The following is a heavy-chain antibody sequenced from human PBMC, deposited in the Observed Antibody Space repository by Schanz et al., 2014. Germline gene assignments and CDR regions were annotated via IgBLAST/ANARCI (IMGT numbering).Heavy chain of an antibody. D-gene: IGHD6-13*01. CDR1: GFTFNSYA. CDR3: AKDLAAVGVFDY. CDR2: ITGSGTTT. V-gene: IGHV3-23*04. Sequence: EVQLVESGGGLVKPGGSLKLSCAASGFTFNSYAMSWVRQAPGKGLEWVSAITGSGTTTYYADSVKGRFTISRDNSKNTLDLQMNSLRAEDTAIYYCAKDLAAVGVFDYWGQGSLVTVSS. J-gene: IGHJ4*02.